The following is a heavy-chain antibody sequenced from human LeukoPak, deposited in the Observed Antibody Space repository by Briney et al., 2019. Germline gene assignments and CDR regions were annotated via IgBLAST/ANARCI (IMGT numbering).Heavy chain of an antibody. CDR3: AKGGKRFGELLPVDWFDP. Sequence: GGSLRLSCAASGFTFDDFGMSWVRQSPGKGLEWVSGINWNGGNIGYADSVKGRFTISRDNAKNSLYLQMNSLRAEDTALYYCAKGGKRFGELLPVDWFDPWGQGTLVTVSS. D-gene: IGHD3-10*01. CDR1: GFTFDDFG. J-gene: IGHJ5*02. CDR2: INWNGGNI. V-gene: IGHV3-20*04.